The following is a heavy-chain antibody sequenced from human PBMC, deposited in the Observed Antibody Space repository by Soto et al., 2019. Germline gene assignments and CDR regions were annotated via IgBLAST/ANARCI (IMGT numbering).Heavy chain of an antibody. CDR2: IRSKGNNYAT. D-gene: IGHD1-20*01. CDR1: GFTFSGSA. Sequence: EVQLVESGGGLVQPGGSLKLSCAASGFTFSGSAMHCVRQASVKGLEWVGRIRSKGNNYATAYAASVKGRFTISRDDSKNTAYLQMDSLNTEDTAVYSCAAKAYTLNLDYWGQGTLVTVSS. J-gene: IGHJ4*02. V-gene: IGHV3-73*01. CDR3: AAKAYTLNLDY.